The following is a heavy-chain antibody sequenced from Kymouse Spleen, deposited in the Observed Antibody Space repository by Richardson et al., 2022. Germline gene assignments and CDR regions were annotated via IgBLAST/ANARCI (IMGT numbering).Heavy chain of an antibody. D-gene: IGHD3-10*01. J-gene: IGHJ6*02. CDR2: INSDGSST. Sequence: EVQLVESGGGLVQPGGSLRLSCAASGFTFSSYWMHWVRQAPGKGLVWVSRINSDGSSTSYADSVKGRFTISRDNAKNTLYLQMNSLRAEDTAVYYCAREGFTMVRGSYYYYYGMDVWGQGTTVTVSS. CDR1: GFTFSSYW. CDR3: AREGFTMVRGSYYYYYGMDV. V-gene: IGHV3-74*01.